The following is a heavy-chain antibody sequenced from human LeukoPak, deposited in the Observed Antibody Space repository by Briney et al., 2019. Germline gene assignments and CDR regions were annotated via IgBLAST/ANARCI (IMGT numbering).Heavy chain of an antibody. CDR3: ARDREVVPAAFDY. V-gene: IGHV1-69*04. CDR1: GGTFSSYA. CDR2: IIPILGIA. Sequence: SVKVSCKASGGTFSSYAISWVRQAPGQGLEWMGRIIPILGIANYAQKFQGRVTITTDKSTSTAYMELSSLRSEDTAVYYCARDREVVPAAFDYWGQGTLVTVSS. D-gene: IGHD2-2*01. J-gene: IGHJ4*02.